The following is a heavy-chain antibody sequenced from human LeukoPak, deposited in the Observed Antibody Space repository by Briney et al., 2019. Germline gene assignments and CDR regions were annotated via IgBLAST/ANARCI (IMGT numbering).Heavy chain of an antibody. CDR2: INPNSDGT. CDR3: AREMEYYDFWSGYYMGHYFDY. J-gene: IGHJ4*02. D-gene: IGHD3-3*01. V-gene: IGHV1-2*02. Sequence: ASVKVSCKASGYTFTGYYMHWVRQAPGQGLEWMGWINPNSDGTNYAQKLQGRVTMTRDTSISTAYMELSRLRSDDTAVYYCAREMEYYDFWSGYYMGHYFDYWGQGTLVTVSS. CDR1: GYTFTGYY.